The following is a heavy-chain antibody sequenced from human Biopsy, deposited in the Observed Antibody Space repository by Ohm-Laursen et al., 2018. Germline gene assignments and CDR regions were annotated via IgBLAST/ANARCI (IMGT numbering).Heavy chain of an antibody. CDR1: GFIFSRYW. V-gene: IGHV3-7*04. Sequence: SLRLSCSAFGFIFSRYWMNWVRQTPEKGLEWVANMNQDGSEEHYVDSVKGRFTISRDNSKSSLYLQMNSLRDEDTAVYYCARGPSGTAAGRFASWGQGTLVTVSS. J-gene: IGHJ4*02. D-gene: IGHD6-13*01. CDR2: MNQDGSEE. CDR3: ARGPSGTAAGRFAS.